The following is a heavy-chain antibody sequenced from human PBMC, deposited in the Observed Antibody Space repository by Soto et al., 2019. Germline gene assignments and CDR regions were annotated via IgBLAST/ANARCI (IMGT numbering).Heavy chain of an antibody. V-gene: IGHV3-30*03. CDR1: GFTFSSYG. CDR3: ASVIAEARPGN. Sequence: GGSLRLSCAASGFTFSSYGMHWVRQAPGKGLEWVAVISYDGSNKYYADSVKGRFTISRDNSKNTLYLQMNSLRAEDTAVYYCASVIAEARPGNWGQGTLVTVSS. D-gene: IGHD6-13*01. J-gene: IGHJ4*02. CDR2: ISYDGSNK.